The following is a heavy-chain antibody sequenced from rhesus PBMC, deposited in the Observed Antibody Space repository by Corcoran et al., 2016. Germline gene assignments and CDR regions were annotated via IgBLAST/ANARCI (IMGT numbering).Heavy chain of an antibody. D-gene: IGHD6-25*01. Sequence: EVQLVQSGAEVKRPGESLKISCTTSGYSFTSYWLSWVRQMPGKGLEWMGSIDPRDSVTRYSPSFQGQVTISADKSISTAYLQWSSLKASDAATYYCAKGYSVDYWGQGVLVTVSS. CDR2: IDPRDSVT. CDR3: AKGYSVDY. V-gene: IGHV5-2*01. J-gene: IGHJ4*01. CDR1: GYSFTSYW.